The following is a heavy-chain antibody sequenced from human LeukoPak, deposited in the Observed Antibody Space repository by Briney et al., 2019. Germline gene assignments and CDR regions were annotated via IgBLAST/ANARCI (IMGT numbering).Heavy chain of an antibody. J-gene: IGHJ4*02. D-gene: IGHD6-13*01. Sequence: ASVKVSCKASGYIFTNYYMHWVRQAPGQGLEWMGIINPSGGRTSYAQKFQGRVTMTTDSPTSTVYLELSSLRSEDTAMYYCARDRSSGWYPLDYWGQGTLITVSS. CDR2: INPSGGRT. V-gene: IGHV1-46*01. CDR1: GYIFTNYY. CDR3: ARDRSSGWYPLDY.